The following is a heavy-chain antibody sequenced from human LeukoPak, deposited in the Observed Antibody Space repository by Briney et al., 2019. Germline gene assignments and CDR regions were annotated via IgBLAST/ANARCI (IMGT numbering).Heavy chain of an antibody. J-gene: IGHJ6*02. CDR2: ISSSSSYI. V-gene: IGHV3-21*01. D-gene: IGHD6-19*01. CDR3: ARDSQYSSGWLGYYYGMDV. CDR1: GFTFSSYS. Sequence: GSLRLSCAASGFTFSSYSMNWVRPAPGKGLEWVSSISSSSSYIYYADSVKGRFTISRDNAKNSLYLQMNSLRAEDTAVYYCARDSQYSSGWLGYYYGMDVWGQGTTVTVSS.